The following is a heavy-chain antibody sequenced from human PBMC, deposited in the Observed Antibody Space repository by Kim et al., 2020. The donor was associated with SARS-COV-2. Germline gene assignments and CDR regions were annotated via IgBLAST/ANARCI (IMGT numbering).Heavy chain of an antibody. D-gene: IGHD3-22*01. CDR1: GYTFTSYG. CDR3: ARVLIPYYYDSSGYSLDY. V-gene: IGHV1-18*04. Sequence: ASVKVSCKASGYTFTSYGISWVRQAPGQGLEWMGWISAYNGNTNYAQKLQGRVTMTTDTSTSTAYMELSSLRSDDTAVYYCARVLIPYYYDSSGYSLDYWGQGTLVTVSS. J-gene: IGHJ4*02. CDR2: ISAYNGNT.